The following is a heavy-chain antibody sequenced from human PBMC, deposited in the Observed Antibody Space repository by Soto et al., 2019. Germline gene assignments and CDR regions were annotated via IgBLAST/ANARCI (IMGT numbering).Heavy chain of an antibody. Sequence: GGSLRLSCAASGFTFSTYSMNWVRQAPGKGLEWVSSISSSGTYIHYADSLKGRFTISRDNAKNSLYLQMISLRAEGTAVYYCARDPSDCSSTSCWGYYAPDVWGQGTTVTVSS. J-gene: IGHJ6*02. CDR3: ARDPSDCSSTSCWGYYAPDV. CDR2: ISSSGTYI. CDR1: GFTFSTYS. D-gene: IGHD2-2*01. V-gene: IGHV3-21*01.